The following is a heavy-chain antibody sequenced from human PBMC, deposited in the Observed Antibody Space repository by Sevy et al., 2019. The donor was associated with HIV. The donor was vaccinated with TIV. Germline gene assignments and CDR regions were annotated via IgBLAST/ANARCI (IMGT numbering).Heavy chain of an antibody. CDR2: ISGSGSKT. D-gene: IGHD3-16*01. CDR3: VKECPGHSYADA. CDR1: GFIFSAYA. Sequence: GGSLRLSCAASGFIFSAYAMSWVRQAPGKGLEWVSAISGSGSKTYYAYYTDSVKGRFTISSDNSKNTLSLEMNSLRVEDTAIYYCVKECPGHSYADAWGQGTQVTVSS. V-gene: IGHV3-23*01. J-gene: IGHJ5*02.